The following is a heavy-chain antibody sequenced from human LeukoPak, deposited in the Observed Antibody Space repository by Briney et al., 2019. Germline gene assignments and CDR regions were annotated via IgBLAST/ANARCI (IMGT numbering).Heavy chain of an antibody. CDR1: GFTVSGNY. J-gene: IGHJ4*02. CDR2: ISGSGGST. D-gene: IGHD3-10*01. CDR3: AKRLGISGSTSPFDY. V-gene: IGHV3-23*01. Sequence: PGGSLRLSCAASGFTVSGNYMSWVRQAPGKGLEWVSAISGSGGSTYYADSVKGRFTISRDNSKNTLYLQMNSLRAEDTAVYYCAKRLGISGSTSPFDYWGQGTLVTVSS.